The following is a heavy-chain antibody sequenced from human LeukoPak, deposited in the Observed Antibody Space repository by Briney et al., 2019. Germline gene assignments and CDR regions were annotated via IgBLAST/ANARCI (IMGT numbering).Heavy chain of an antibody. CDR2: MNPINGNT. CDR3: AREGHDSISWYWDY. D-gene: IGHD6-13*01. Sequence: ASVTVSCKASGFTLTNYDINWVRQAPGQGLEWMGWMNPINGNTGYARKFQGRVTMTRDTSISTAHMELRSLTSEDTAIYYCAREGHDSISWYWDYWGQGTLVTVSS. CDR1: GFTLTNYD. J-gene: IGHJ4*02. V-gene: IGHV1-8*01.